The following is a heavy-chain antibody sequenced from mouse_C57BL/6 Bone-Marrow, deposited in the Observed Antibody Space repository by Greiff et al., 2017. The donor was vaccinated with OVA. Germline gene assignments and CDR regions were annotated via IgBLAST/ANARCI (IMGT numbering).Heavy chain of an antibody. CDR2: ISDGGSYT. Sequence: EVNVVESGGGLVKPGGSLKLSCAASGFTFSSYAMSWVRQTPEKRLEWVATISDGGSYTYYPDNVKGRFTISRDNAKNNLYLQMSHLKSEDTAMYYCARDRGWSPRMDYWGQGTSVTVSS. D-gene: IGHD2-3*01. CDR3: ARDRGWSPRMDY. J-gene: IGHJ4*01. V-gene: IGHV5-4*01. CDR1: GFTFSSYA.